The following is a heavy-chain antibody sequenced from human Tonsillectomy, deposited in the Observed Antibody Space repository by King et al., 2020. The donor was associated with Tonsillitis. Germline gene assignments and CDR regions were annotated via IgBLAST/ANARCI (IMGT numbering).Heavy chain of an antibody. CDR3: ARLYCSSTSCLYPDWFDP. V-gene: IGHV4-39*01. CDR1: GGSISSSSCY. D-gene: IGHD2-2*01. CDR2: IYYSGST. J-gene: IGHJ5*02. Sequence: QLQESGPGLVKPSETLSLTCTVSGGSISSSSCYWGWIRQPPGKGLEWIGSIYYSGSTYYNPSLKSRVTISLDTSKNQFSLKLSSVTATDTAVYYCARLYCSSTSCLYPDWFDPWGPGTLVTVSS.